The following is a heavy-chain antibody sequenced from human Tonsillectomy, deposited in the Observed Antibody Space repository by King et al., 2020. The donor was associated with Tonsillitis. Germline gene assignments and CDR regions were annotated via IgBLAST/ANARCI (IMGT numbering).Heavy chain of an antibody. D-gene: IGHD3-22*01. Sequence: VQLVESGAELKKPGASVKVSCKASGCTFTSYGISWVRQAPGQGLEWMGWISAYNGNTNYAQKLQGRVTMTTDTSTSTAYMELRSLRSDDTAMYYCARVGHDSTGYYFGSFDYWGQGTLVTVSS. V-gene: IGHV1-18*01. J-gene: IGHJ4*02. CDR2: ISAYNGNT. CDR1: GCTFTSYG. CDR3: ARVGHDSTGYYFGSFDY.